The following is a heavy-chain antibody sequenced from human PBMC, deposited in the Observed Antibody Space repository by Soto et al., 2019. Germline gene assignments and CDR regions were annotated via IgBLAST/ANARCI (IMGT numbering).Heavy chain of an antibody. CDR2: INHSGST. V-gene: IGHV4-34*01. D-gene: IGHD3-9*01. Sequence: QVQLQQWGAGLLKPSETLSLTCAVYGGSFSGYYWSWIRQPPGKGLEWIGEINHSGSTNYNPSLKLRVTRSVNTSKNQFSLKMSSVTAADTAVYYCARGRTYYDILTGYSKGYFDYWGQGTLVTVSS. CDR1: GGSFSGYY. CDR3: ARGRTYYDILTGYSKGYFDY. J-gene: IGHJ4*02.